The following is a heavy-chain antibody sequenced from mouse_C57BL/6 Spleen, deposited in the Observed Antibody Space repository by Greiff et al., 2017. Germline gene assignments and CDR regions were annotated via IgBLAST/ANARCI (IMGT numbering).Heavy chain of an antibody. CDR3: TRLITTGYWYFDV. Sequence: QVQLQQSGAELVRPGASVTLSCKASGYTFTDYEMHWVKQTPVHGLEWIGAIDPETGGTAYNQKFKGKAILTADKSSSTAYMELRSLTSEDSAVYYCTRLITTGYWYFDVWGTGTTVTVSS. J-gene: IGHJ1*03. V-gene: IGHV1-15*01. CDR1: GYTFTDYE. D-gene: IGHD2-4*01. CDR2: IDPETGGT.